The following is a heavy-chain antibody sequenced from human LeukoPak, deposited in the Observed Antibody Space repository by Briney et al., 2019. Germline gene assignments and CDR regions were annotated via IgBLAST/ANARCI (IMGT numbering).Heavy chain of an antibody. CDR2: IIPIFGTA. J-gene: IGHJ6*03. CDR1: GGTFSSYA. D-gene: IGHD3-10*01. V-gene: IGHV1-69*06. Sequence: SVKVSCKASGGTFSSYAISWVRQAPGQGLEWMGGIIPIFGTANYAQKFQGRVTITADKSTSTAYMELSSLRSEDTAVYYCARDRGGNGLWFGELSYYYYYYMDVWGKGTTVTVSS. CDR3: ARDRGGNGLWFGELSYYYYYYMDV.